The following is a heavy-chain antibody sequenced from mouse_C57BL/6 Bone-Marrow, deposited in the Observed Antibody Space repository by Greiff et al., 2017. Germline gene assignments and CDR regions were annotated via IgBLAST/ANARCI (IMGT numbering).Heavy chain of an antibody. D-gene: IGHD1-3*01. V-gene: IGHV1-4*01. CDR2: INPSSGYT. CDR1: GYTFTSYT. J-gene: IGHJ2*01. CDR3: ARINYYFDC. Sequence: VQLQQSGAELARPGASVKMSCKASGYTFTSYTMHWVKQRPGQGLEWIGYINPSSGYTKYNQKFKDKATLTAEQSSSTAYMQLSSLTSEDSAVYYCARINYYFDCWGQGTTLTGAS.